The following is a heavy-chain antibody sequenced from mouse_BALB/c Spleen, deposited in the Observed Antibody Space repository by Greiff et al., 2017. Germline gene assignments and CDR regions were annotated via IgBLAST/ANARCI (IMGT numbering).Heavy chain of an antibody. CDR3: ARRTVYYFDY. Sequence: QVQLQQSGAELVRPGSSVKISCKASGYAFSSYWMNWVKQRPGQGLEWIGQIYPGDGDTNYNGKFKGKATLTADKSSSTAYMQLSSLTSEDSAVYFCARRTVYYFDYWGQGTTLTVSS. V-gene: IGHV1-80*01. J-gene: IGHJ2*01. CDR2: IYPGDGDT. CDR1: GYAFSSYW.